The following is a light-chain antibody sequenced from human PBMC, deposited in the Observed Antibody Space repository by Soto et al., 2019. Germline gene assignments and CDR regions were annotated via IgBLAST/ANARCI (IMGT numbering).Light chain of an antibody. CDR3: QQYNSYLFT. CDR2: KAS. V-gene: IGKV1-5*03. J-gene: IGKJ3*01. CDR1: QSISSW. Sequence: DIQMTQSPSTLSASVGDRVTITCRASQSISSWLAWYQQKPGKAPKLLIYKASSFESGVPSRFSGSGSGTEFTLTISSLQPDDFATYSCQQYNSYLFTFGPGTKVDIK.